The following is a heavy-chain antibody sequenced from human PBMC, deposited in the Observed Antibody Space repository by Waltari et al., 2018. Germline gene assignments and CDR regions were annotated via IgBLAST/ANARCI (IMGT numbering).Heavy chain of an antibody. V-gene: IGHV4-59*12. Sequence: QVQLMESGPGLVRPSETLSLTCNVSGGFITSDYWSWVRQPPGKGLEWVGYIYHSGTTNYNPSLKSRVTISVDTSKNQFSLKLSSVTAADTAVYYCAREGRAAAGTDYWSQGTLVTVSS. J-gene: IGHJ4*02. CDR3: AREGRAAAGTDY. D-gene: IGHD6-13*01. CDR2: IYHSGTT. CDR1: GGFITSDY.